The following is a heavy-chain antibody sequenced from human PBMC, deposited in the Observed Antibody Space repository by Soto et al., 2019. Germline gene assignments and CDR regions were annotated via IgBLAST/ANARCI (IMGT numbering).Heavy chain of an antibody. Sequence: GGSMRLSCAASGFTFSSYSMNWVRQAPGKGLEWVSYISSSSTIYYADSVKGRFTISRDNAKNSLYLQMNSLRAEDTAVYYCARVRGYCSGGSCYSDYWGQGTLVTVSS. CDR3: ARVRGYCSGGSCYSDY. CDR2: ISSSSTI. V-gene: IGHV3-48*01. CDR1: GFTFSSYS. D-gene: IGHD2-15*01. J-gene: IGHJ4*02.